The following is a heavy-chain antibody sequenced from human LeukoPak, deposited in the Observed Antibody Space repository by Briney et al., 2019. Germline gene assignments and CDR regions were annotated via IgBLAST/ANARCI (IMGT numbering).Heavy chain of an antibody. CDR1: GGSFSGYY. Sequence: PSETLSLTCAVYGGSFSGYYWSWIRQPPGKGLEWIGEINHSGSTNYNPSLKSRVTISVDTSKNQFSLKLGSVTAADTAVYYCARIAAAGRPFDYWGQGTLVTVSS. V-gene: IGHV4-34*01. CDR2: INHSGST. D-gene: IGHD6-13*01. CDR3: ARIAAAGRPFDY. J-gene: IGHJ4*02.